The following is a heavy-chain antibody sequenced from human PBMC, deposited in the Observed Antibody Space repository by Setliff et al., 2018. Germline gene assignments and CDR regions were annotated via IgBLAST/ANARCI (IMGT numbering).Heavy chain of an antibody. D-gene: IGHD3-22*01. CDR2: ISYDGSNK. V-gene: IGHV3-30-3*01. CDR3: AREGGDYDSSWHALDI. CDR1: GFTFSSYA. Sequence: GGSLRLSCAASGFTFSSYAMHWVRQAPGKGLEWVAVISYDGSNKYYADSVKGRFTISRDNSKNTLYLQMNSLRAEDTAVYYCAREGGDYDSSWHALDIWGQGTMVTVSS. J-gene: IGHJ3*02.